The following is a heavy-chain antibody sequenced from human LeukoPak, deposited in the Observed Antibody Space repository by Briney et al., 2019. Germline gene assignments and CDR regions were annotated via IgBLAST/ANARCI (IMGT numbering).Heavy chain of an antibody. J-gene: IGHJ4*02. CDR3: ARDWGAAAGVVDY. Sequence: GASVKVSCKASGYTFAGYYMHWVRQAPGQGLEWMGWINPNSGGTNYAQKFQGRVTMTRDTSISTAYMELSRLRSDDTAVYYCARDWGAAAGVVDYWGQGTLVTVSS. V-gene: IGHV1-2*02. D-gene: IGHD6-13*01. CDR1: GYTFAGYY. CDR2: INPNSGGT.